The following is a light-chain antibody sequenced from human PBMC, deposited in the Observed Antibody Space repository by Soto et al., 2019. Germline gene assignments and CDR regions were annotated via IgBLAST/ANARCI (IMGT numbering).Light chain of an antibody. CDR1: QSISSY. Sequence: DIQMTQSPASLSASVGDRVTITCRASQSISSYLNWYQQKPGKAPKLLIYAASSLQSGVPSRFSGRGSGTDFTLTIISLHPEAFATYYCQQSYSTPYTFGQGTKLEIK. J-gene: IGKJ2*01. CDR3: QQSYSTPYT. CDR2: AAS. V-gene: IGKV1-39*01.